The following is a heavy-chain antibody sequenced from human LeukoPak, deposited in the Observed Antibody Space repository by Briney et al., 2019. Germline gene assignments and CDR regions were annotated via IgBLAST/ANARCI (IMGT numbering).Heavy chain of an antibody. CDR2: ISSSGSTI. V-gene: IGHV3-11*04. CDR1: GFTFSDYY. J-gene: IGHJ6*03. Sequence: GGSLRLSCAASGFTFSDYYMSWIRQAPGKGLEWVSYISSSGSTIYYADSVKGRFTISRDNAKNSLYLQMNSLRAEDTAVYYCARVTMVRGVPHYYMDVWGKGTTVTVSS. CDR3: ARVTMVRGVPHYYMDV. D-gene: IGHD3-10*01.